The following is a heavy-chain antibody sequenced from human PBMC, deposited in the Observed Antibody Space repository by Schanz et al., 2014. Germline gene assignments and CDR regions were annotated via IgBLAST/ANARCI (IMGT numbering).Heavy chain of an antibody. V-gene: IGHV4-39*01. CDR3: ASRLVRSGYLGAFDF. J-gene: IGHJ3*01. CDR1: GDSISSSSYY. CDR2: TFHTGST. Sequence: QLQLQESGPGLAKPSETLSLTCTVSGDSISSSSYYWGWIRQPPGKGLEWIGTTFHTGSTYYDPSRRVGVPFSVDRANTQSPWGRILVTAADTAVYFCASRLVRSGYLGAFDFWGQGTMVTVSS. D-gene: IGHD3-3*01.